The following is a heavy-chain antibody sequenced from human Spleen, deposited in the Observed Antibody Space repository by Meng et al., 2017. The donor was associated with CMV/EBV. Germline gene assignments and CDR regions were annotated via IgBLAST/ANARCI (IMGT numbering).Heavy chain of an antibody. J-gene: IGHJ6*02. CDR2: IYSGGST. CDR3: LRSFDFWSFDG. D-gene: IGHD3-3*01. V-gene: IGHV3-53*01. CDR1: GFNVRSNY. Sequence: GESLKISCAASGFNVRSNYMSWVRQAPGKGLEWVSVIYSGGSTYNADSVKGRFTISRDTSKNTVSLQMNSLRAEDTAVYYCLRSFDFWSFDGWGQGTTVTVSS.